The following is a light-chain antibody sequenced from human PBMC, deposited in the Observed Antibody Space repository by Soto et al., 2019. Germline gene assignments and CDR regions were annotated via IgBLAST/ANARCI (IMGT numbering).Light chain of an antibody. J-gene: IGKJ1*01. Sequence: EIVLTQSPGTLPFSPGERATLSCRASQSVSSTSLAWYQQKPGQAPRLLIYGASNRATGIPDRFSGSGSGTDFTLTISRLEPEDFAVYYCQQYDGSPPWTFGLGTKV. CDR2: GAS. V-gene: IGKV3-20*01. CDR3: QQYDGSPPWT. CDR1: QSVSSTS.